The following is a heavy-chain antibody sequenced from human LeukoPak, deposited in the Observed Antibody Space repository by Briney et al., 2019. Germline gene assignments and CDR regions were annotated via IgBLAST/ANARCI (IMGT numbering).Heavy chain of an antibody. D-gene: IGHD2-21*02. J-gene: IGHJ3*02. CDR3: ADLAYCGGDCYTHAFDI. Sequence: SVKVSCKASGGTFSSYAISWVRQAPGQGLEWMGGIILIFGTANYAQKFQGRVTITADESTSTAYMELSSLRSEDTAVYYCADLAYCGGDCYTHAFDIWGQGTMVTVSS. CDR2: IILIFGTA. V-gene: IGHV1-69*13. CDR1: GGTFSSYA.